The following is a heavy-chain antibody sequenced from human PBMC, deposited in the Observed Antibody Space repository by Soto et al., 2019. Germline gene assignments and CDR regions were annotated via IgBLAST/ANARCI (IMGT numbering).Heavy chain of an antibody. CDR3: ARGQYYGSGSYYKRARGFDY. Sequence: SETLSLTCAVYGGSFSGYYWSRIRQPPGKGLEWIGEINHSGSTNYNPSLKSRVTISVDASKNQFSLKLSSVTAADTAVYYCARGQYYGSGSYYKRARGFDYWGQGTLVTVSS. V-gene: IGHV4-34*01. D-gene: IGHD3-10*01. CDR1: GGSFSGYY. CDR2: INHSGST. J-gene: IGHJ4*02.